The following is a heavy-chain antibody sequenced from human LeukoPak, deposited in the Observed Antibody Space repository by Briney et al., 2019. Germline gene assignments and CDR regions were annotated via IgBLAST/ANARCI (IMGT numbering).Heavy chain of an antibody. D-gene: IGHD2-15*01. CDR2: INHSGST. V-gene: IGHV4-34*01. J-gene: IGHJ5*02. CDR1: GGCFSGYY. Sequence: SETLSLTCAVYGGCFSGYYWSWLRQPPAKGLEWIGGINHSGSTNYNPSLKSRVTISVDTSKNQFSLKLSSVTAADTAVYYCARRPYCSGGSCYSGWFDPWGQGTLVTVSS. CDR3: ARRPYCSGGSCYSGWFDP.